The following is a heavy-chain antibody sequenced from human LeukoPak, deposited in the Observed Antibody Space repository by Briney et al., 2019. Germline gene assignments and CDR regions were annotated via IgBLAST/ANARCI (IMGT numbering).Heavy chain of an antibody. Sequence: ASVKVSCKASGYTFTSYYIHWLRQAPGQGLEWMGRIIPILGIANYAQKFQGRVTITADKSTSTAYMELSSLRSEDTAVYYCARYAGGSYYNPPYYYYGMDVWGQGTTVTVSS. CDR1: GYTFTSYY. V-gene: IGHV1-69*02. CDR2: IIPILGIA. J-gene: IGHJ6*02. D-gene: IGHD3-10*01. CDR3: ARYAGGSYYNPPYYYYGMDV.